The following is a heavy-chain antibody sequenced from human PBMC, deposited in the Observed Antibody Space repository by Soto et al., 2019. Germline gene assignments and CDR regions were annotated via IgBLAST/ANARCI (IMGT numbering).Heavy chain of an antibody. CDR1: GFTFSSYW. CDR3: ARDRQYDYIWGSYRYGAFDI. V-gene: IGHV3-7*01. D-gene: IGHD3-16*02. J-gene: IGHJ3*02. CDR2: IKQDGSEK. Sequence: ESGGGLVQPGGSLRLSCAASGFTFSSYWMSWVRQAPGKGLEWVANIKQDGSEKYYVDSVKGRFTISRDNAKNSLYLQMNSLRAEDTAVYYCARDRQYDYIWGSYRYGAFDIWGQGTMVTVSS.